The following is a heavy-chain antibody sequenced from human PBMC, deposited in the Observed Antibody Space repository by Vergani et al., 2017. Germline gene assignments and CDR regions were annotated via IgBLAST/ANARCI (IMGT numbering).Heavy chain of an antibody. CDR2: SRNKARSYTT. V-gene: IGHV3-72*01. J-gene: IGHJ4*02. Sequence: EVQLVESGGGLVQPGGSLRLSCAASGFTLSDYVMDWVRQGPGKGLEWVGRSRNKARSYTTEYSASVKGRFTISRDDSRNSLYLQMNSLKTEDTAVYYCXTLPLRRQQKVTSGGQGTLVTVSS. CDR3: XTLPLRRQQKVTS. D-gene: IGHD6-13*01. CDR1: GFTLSDYV.